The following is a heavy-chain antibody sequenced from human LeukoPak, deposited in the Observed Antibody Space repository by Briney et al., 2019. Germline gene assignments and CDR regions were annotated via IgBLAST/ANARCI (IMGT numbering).Heavy chain of an antibody. Sequence: WASVKVSCTASGYTFTSYYMHWVRQAPGQGLEWMGIINPSGGSTSYAQKFQGRVTMTRDTSTSTVYMELSSLRSEDTAVYYCARGPSRHYYDSSGRENFDYWGQGTLVTVSS. CDR1: GYTFTSYY. CDR3: ARGPSRHYYDSSGRENFDY. D-gene: IGHD3-22*01. V-gene: IGHV1-46*01. J-gene: IGHJ4*02. CDR2: INPSGGST.